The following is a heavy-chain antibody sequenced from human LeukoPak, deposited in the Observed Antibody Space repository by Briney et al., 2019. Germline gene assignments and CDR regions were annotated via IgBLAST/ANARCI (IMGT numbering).Heavy chain of an antibody. CDR2: ISWNSGSI. CDR3: AKGPSYSSDWSAEYFQH. Sequence: GGSLRLSCAASGFTFDDYALHWIRQPPGKGLEWVSGISWNSGSIAYADSVKGRFTISRDNAKNSLYLQMNSLRVEDTALYYCAKGPSYSSDWSAEYFQHWGQGTLVTVSS. V-gene: IGHV3-9*01. D-gene: IGHD6-19*01. CDR1: GFTFDDYA. J-gene: IGHJ1*01.